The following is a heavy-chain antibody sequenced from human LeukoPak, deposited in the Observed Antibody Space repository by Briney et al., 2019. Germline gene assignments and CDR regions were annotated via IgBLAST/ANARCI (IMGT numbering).Heavy chain of an antibody. D-gene: IGHD3-22*01. J-gene: IGHJ1*01. CDR1: GGTFSSYA. CDR3: ARIWDYYDSSGYSN. Sequence: SVKVSCKASGGTFSSYAISWVRQAPGQGLEWMGGIIPIFGTANYAQKLQGRVTMTTDTSTSTAYMELRSLRSDDTAVYYCARIWDYYDSSGYSNWGQGTLVTVSS. CDR2: IIPIFGTA. V-gene: IGHV1-69*05.